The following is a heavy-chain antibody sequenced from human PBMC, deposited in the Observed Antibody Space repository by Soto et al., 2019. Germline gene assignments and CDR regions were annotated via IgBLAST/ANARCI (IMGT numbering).Heavy chain of an antibody. V-gene: IGHV1-2*02. D-gene: IGHD6-13*01. CDR2: INPHSGAT. J-gene: IGHJ5*02. Sequence: ASVKVSCKASGYSFTDYYMHWVRQAPGQGLEWMGWINPHSGATNYAQNFQGRVTMTRDTSISTAYMELSRLRSDATAVYYCLRQHPSPRWLDPWRQGTLVTVSS. CDR3: LRQHPSPRWLDP. CDR1: GYSFTDYY.